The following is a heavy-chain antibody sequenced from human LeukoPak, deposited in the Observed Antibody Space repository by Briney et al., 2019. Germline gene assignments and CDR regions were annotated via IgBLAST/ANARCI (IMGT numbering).Heavy chain of an antibody. Sequence: GGSLRLSCAASGFTFSSYAMSWVRQAPGKGLEWVSGFSVSDKTTYYADSVKGRFTISRDNSKNTLYLQMNSLRAEDTAVYYCAKLPFKRTYYYDSSLGYFDLWGRGTLVTVSS. CDR1: GFTFSSYA. CDR2: FSVSDKTT. D-gene: IGHD3-22*01. CDR3: AKLPFKRTYYYDSSLGYFDL. J-gene: IGHJ2*01. V-gene: IGHV3-23*01.